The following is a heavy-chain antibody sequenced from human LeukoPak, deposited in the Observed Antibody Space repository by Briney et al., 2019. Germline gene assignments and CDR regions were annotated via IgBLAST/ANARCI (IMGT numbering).Heavy chain of an antibody. CDR1: GDIFNSYS. J-gene: IGHJ6*03. CDR2: FIPIFGAA. D-gene: IGHD1-26*01. Sequence: SVKVSCKASGDIFNSYSISWVRQAPGQGLEWRGGFIPIFGAANYAQKFQGRVTITTDQSTTTAYMELSSLSSEDTAVYYCARVGRSRGSLPNSYYYMDVWGKGTTVTVSS. CDR3: ARVGRSRGSLPNSYYYMDV. V-gene: IGHV1-69*05.